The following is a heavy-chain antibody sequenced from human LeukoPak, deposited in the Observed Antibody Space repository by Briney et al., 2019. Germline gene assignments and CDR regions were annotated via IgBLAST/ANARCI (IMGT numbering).Heavy chain of an antibody. CDR1: GFTFSSHE. D-gene: IGHD4-17*01. J-gene: IGHJ1*01. Sequence: PGGSLRLSCAAPGFTFSSHEMSWIHQAPGKPLQGVTDISSSGSTIYYADSVKGRFTISRDNAKNALYLQMNSMRAEDTAVYYCARAGRTTRAFQHWGQGTLVTVSS. CDR3: ARAGRTTRAFQH. V-gene: IGHV3-48*03. CDR2: ISSSGSTI.